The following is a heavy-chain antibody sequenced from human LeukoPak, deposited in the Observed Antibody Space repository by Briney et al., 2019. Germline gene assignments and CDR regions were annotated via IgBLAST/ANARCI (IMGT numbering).Heavy chain of an antibody. CDR3: ARGFSGSFYYYYYMDV. Sequence: SETLSLTCAVSGGSISSSNWWSWVRQPPGKGLEWIGEIYHSESTDYNPSPKSRVTISVDTSKNQFSLKLNSVTAADTAVYYCARGFSGSFYYYYYMDVWGKGTTVTVSS. D-gene: IGHD1-26*01. J-gene: IGHJ6*03. CDR1: GGSISSSNW. V-gene: IGHV4-4*02. CDR2: IYHSEST.